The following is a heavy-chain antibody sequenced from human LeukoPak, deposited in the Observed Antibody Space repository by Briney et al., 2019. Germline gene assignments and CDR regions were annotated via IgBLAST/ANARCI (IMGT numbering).Heavy chain of an antibody. J-gene: IGHJ6*03. CDR2: IIPIFGTA. Sequence: GASVKVSCKASGGTFSSYAISWVRQAPGQGLEWMGGIIPIFGTANYAQKFQGRVTITTDESTSTAYMELSSLRSEDTAVYYCARAYTPNYDFWSGYYHHYYYMDVWGKGTTVTVSS. D-gene: IGHD3-3*01. CDR3: ARAYTPNYDFWSGYYHHYYYMDV. CDR1: GGTFSSYA. V-gene: IGHV1-69*05.